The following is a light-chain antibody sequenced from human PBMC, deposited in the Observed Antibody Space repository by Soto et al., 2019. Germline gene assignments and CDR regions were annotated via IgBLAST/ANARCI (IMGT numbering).Light chain of an antibody. CDR1: QSISSW. J-gene: IGKJ4*01. CDR2: DAS. V-gene: IGKV1-5*01. Sequence: IQVRRVPSTRTSPFGAYDYNNCRASQSISSWLAWYQQKPGKAPKLLIYDASSLESGVPSRFSGSGSGTEFTLTISSLQPEDSATYYCQQSNSFPLTFGGGTKVDIK. CDR3: QQSNSFPLT.